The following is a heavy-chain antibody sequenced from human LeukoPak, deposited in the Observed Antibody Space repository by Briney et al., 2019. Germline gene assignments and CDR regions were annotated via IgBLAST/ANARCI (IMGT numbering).Heavy chain of an antibody. CDR2: INPNSGGT. CDR3: ARENSGSYADY. Sequence: ASVKVSCRSSGYTFAGYYMHWVRQAPGQGLEWMGWINPNSGGTNYAQKFQGRVTMTRDTSISTAYMELSRLRSDDTAVYYCARENSGSYADYWGQGTLVTVSS. D-gene: IGHD1-26*01. J-gene: IGHJ4*02. V-gene: IGHV1-2*02. CDR1: GYTFAGYY.